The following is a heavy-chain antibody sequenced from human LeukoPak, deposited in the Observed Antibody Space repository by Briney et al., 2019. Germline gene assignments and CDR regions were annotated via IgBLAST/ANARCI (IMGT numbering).Heavy chain of an antibody. J-gene: IGHJ4*02. V-gene: IGHV4-59*08. CDR2: IYYNGDT. CDR3: ARLGDCGHDCYSHDY. CDR1: GGSISGYH. D-gene: IGHD2-21*01. Sequence: ASETLSLTCIVSGGSISGYHWGWVRQPPGKGLEYISFIYYNGDTNYNPSLKSRVTISVDTSKNQFSLKLSSVTAADTAVYYCARLGDCGHDCYSHDYWGQGTLVTVSS.